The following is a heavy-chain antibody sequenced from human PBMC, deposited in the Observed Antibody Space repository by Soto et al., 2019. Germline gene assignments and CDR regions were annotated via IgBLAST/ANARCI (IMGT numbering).Heavy chain of an antibody. V-gene: IGHV1-46*01. CDR3: ARDNGEQQPLGY. D-gene: IGHD6-13*01. CDR1: GYTFTSYY. CDR2: INPSGGST. Sequence: SVKVSCKASGYTFTSYYMHWVRQAPGQGLEWMGIINPSGGSTSDAQKFQGRVTMTRDTSTSTVYMELSSLRSEDTAVYYCARDNGEQQPLGYWGQGTLVTVSS. J-gene: IGHJ4*02.